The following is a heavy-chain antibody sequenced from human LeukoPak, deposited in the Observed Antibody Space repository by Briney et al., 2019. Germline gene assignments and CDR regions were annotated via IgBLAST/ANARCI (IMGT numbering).Heavy chain of an antibody. J-gene: IGHJ4*02. CDR1: GGSISSYY. CDR3: ARVYCSSTSCYDGGDYFDY. D-gene: IGHD2-2*01. CDR2: IYYSGST. V-gene: IGHV4-59*08. Sequence: SETLSLTCTVSGGSISSYYWSWIRQPPGKGLEWIGYIYYSGSTNYNPSLKSRATISVDTSKNQFSLKLSSATAADTAVYYCARVYCSSTSCYDGGDYFDYWGQGTPVTVSS.